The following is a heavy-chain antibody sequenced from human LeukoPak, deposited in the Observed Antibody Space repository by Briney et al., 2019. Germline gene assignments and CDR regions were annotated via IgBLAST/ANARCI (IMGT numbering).Heavy chain of an antibody. CDR2: IRYDGINK. CDR1: GFTFSDYG. D-gene: IGHD7-27*01. V-gene: IGHV3-30*02. Sequence: GGSLRLSCAASGFTFSDYGMHWVRQAPGKGLEWVAFIRYDGINKYYADSVKGRFTISRDNAKNSLYLQMNSLRAEDTAVYYCARGMGTFDYWGQGTLVTVSS. J-gene: IGHJ4*02. CDR3: ARGMGTFDY.